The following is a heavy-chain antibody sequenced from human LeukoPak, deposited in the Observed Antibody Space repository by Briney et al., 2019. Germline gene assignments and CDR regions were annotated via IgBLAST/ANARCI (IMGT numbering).Heavy chain of an antibody. V-gene: IGHV3-30-3*01. J-gene: IGHJ3*02. CDR2: ISYDGSNK. Sequence: GGSLRLSCTASGFTFSSYAMHWVRQAPGKGLEWVAVISYDGSNKYYADSVKGRFTTSRDNSKNTLYLQMNSLRAEDTAVYYCARRGDGAFDIWGQGTMVTVSS. CDR3: ARRGDGAFDI. CDR1: GFTFSSYA.